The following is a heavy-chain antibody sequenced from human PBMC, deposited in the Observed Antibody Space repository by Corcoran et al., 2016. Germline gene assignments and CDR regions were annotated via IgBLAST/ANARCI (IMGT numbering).Heavy chain of an antibody. CDR2: ITQSGST. CDR3: VGWGGTPPIDY. D-gene: IGHD3-16*01. CDR1: GGSFSGFH. J-gene: IGHJ4*02. V-gene: IGHV4-34*01. Sequence: QVQLRQWGAGLLKPSETLSLTCAVYGGSFSGFHWTWIRQPPGKGLEWIGEITQSGSTTYSPSLKRRITISVDSSKNQFSLNVNSVTAADTAVYYCVGWGGTPPIDYWGQGTLVTVSS.